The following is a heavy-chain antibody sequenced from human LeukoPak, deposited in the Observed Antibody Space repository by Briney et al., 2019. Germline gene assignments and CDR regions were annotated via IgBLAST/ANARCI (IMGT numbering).Heavy chain of an antibody. J-gene: IGHJ6*02. D-gene: IGHD2-15*01. CDR2: ISWNSGSI. Sequence: GGSLRLSCAASGFTFDDYAMHWVRQAPGKGLEWVSGISWNSGSIGYADSVKGRFTISRDNAKNSLYLQMNSLRAEDTALYYCAKDINRLDLPTLMDVWGQGTTVTVSS. V-gene: IGHV3-9*01. CDR3: AKDINRLDLPTLMDV. CDR1: GFTFDDYA.